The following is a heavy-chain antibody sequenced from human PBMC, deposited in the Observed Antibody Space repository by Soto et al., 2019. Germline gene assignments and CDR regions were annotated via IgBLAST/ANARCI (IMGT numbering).Heavy chain of an antibody. Sequence: QVQVQQWGAGLLKPSETLSLTCAVYGGSFSENHWSWIRQPPGKGLEWIGEIQNTGGTNYSPSLKSRVTISVDRSKNQLSLSLTSVSAADTAVYYSARSRNLDVWGQGTTVIVSS. D-gene: IGHD1-1*01. V-gene: IGHV4-34*01. CDR3: ARSRNLDV. J-gene: IGHJ6*02. CDR1: GGSFSENH. CDR2: IQNTGGT.